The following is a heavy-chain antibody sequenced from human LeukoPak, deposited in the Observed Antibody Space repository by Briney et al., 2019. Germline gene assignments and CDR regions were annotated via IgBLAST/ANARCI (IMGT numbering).Heavy chain of an antibody. D-gene: IGHD7-27*01. CDR2: ISASGGST. CDR3: AKDQGHWVGLFDH. Sequence: PGGSLRLSCAASGFIFSSYAMTWVRQAPGKGLEWVSVISASGGSTHYADSVKGRFTISRDNSKNTLYLQMNSLRAEDTAVYYCAKDQGHWVGLFDHWGQGILVTVSS. J-gene: IGHJ4*02. V-gene: IGHV3-23*01. CDR1: GFIFSSYA.